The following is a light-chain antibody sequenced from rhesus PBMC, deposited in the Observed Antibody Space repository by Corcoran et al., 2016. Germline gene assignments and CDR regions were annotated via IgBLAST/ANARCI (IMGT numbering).Light chain of an antibody. Sequence: DIQMTQSPYSLFASVGDRVTITCRASLAISSWLAWYQQKPGKAPKFLIYKASSLQSGVPSRFSGSGSGTDFTLTLRSLQPEDFATYYLQQYNSAPCRFGRCTKVEIK. CDR3: QQYNSAPCR. J-gene: IGKJ2*01. V-gene: IGKV1-21*01. CDR2: KAS. CDR1: LAISSW.